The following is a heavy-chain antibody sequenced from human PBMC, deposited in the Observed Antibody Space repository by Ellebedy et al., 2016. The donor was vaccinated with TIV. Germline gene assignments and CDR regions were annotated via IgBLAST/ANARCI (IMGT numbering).Heavy chain of an antibody. CDR2: MYHSGNT. CDR1: GYSISSGYY. J-gene: IGHJ4*02. D-gene: IGHD3-9*01. V-gene: IGHV4-38-2*02. CDR3: ARDFYDILTGYDPPLEY. Sequence: SETLSLTXTVSGYSISSGYYWGWIRQPPGKGLEWIGSMYHSGNTYYNPSLKSRVTISVDTSKNQFSLKLSSVTAADTAVYYCARDFYDILTGYDPPLEYWGQGTLVTVSS.